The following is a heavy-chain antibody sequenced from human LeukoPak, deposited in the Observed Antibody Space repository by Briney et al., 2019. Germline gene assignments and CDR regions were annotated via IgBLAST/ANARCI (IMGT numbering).Heavy chain of an antibody. Sequence: GGSLRLSCAASGFTFSSYGMSWVRQAPGKGLEWVSAISGSGGSTYYADSVKGRFTISRDNSKNTLSLQMDSLRAEDTAVYYCAKGFYAIPYYGLGHDYYYYYMDVWGKGTTVIISS. CDR2: ISGSGGST. CDR3: AKGFYAIPYYGLGHDYYYYYMDV. J-gene: IGHJ6*03. V-gene: IGHV3-23*01. D-gene: IGHD3-10*01. CDR1: GFTFSSYG.